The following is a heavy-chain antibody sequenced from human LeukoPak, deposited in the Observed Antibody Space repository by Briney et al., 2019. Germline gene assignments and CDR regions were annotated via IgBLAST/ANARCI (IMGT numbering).Heavy chain of an antibody. Sequence: GESLKISCKGSGYSFTSYWIGWVRQMPGKGLEWMGIIYPGDSDTRYSPSFQGQVTISADKSISTAYLQWSSLKASDTAMYYCVRVVAARAYYYYGMDVWGQGTTVTASS. CDR3: VRVVAARAYYYYGMDV. CDR1: GYSFTSYW. CDR2: IYPGDSDT. V-gene: IGHV5-51*01. D-gene: IGHD2-15*01. J-gene: IGHJ6*02.